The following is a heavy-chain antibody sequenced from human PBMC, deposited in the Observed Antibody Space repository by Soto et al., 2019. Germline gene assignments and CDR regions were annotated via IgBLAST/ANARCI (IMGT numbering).Heavy chain of an antibody. CDR2: IIPILGIA. CDR3: AIDHRAVASGAYFDY. CDR1: GGTFSSYT. J-gene: IGHJ4*02. D-gene: IGHD6-19*01. V-gene: IGHV1-69*08. Sequence: QVQLVQSGAEVKKPGSSVKVSCKASGGTFSSYTISWVRQAPGQGLEWMGRIIPILGIANYAQKFQGRVTITADKSTITAYMELSSLRSEDTAVYYCAIDHRAVASGAYFDYWGQGTLVTVSS.